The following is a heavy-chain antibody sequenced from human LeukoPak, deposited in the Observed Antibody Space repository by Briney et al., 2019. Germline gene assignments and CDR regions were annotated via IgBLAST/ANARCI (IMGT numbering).Heavy chain of an antibody. V-gene: IGHV4-59*12. Sequence: PSETLSLTCTVSGGSITSYYWTWIRQPPGKGLEWIGYIYYSGSTNYNPSLKSRVTMSVDTSKNQFSLKLSSVTAADTAVYYCASRLSGYSYGYLRAFDIWGQGTMVTVSS. D-gene: IGHD5-18*01. J-gene: IGHJ3*02. CDR2: IYYSGST. CDR1: GGSITSYY. CDR3: ASRLSGYSYGYLRAFDI.